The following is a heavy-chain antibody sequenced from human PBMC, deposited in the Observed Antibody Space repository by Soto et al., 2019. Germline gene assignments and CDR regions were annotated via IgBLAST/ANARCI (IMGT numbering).Heavy chain of an antibody. V-gene: IGHV4-30-4*01. CDR1: GGSISSGDYY. CDR3: AREGGYYDVGSGYYAFDY. J-gene: IGHJ4*02. CDR2: IYYSGST. D-gene: IGHD3-22*01. Sequence: SETLSLTCTVSGGSISSGDYYWRWIRQPPGKGLEWIGYIYYSGSTYYNPSLKSRVTISVDTSKNQFSLKLSSVTAAGTAVYYCAREGGYYDVGSGYYAFDYGGQGTLFNVSS.